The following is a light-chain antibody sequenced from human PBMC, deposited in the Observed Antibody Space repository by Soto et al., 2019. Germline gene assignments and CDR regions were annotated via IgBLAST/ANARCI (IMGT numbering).Light chain of an antibody. CDR2: GAS. Sequence: ELVMTQSPATLSVSPGKRVTLSCRASQSISNNLAWYQHKPGQAPRLLIYGASTRATGIPARFSGSGSGTEFTLTISSLRSEDFAVYYCQQYDNWPPYTFGQGTKVDIK. J-gene: IGKJ2*01. V-gene: IGKV3-15*01. CDR1: QSISNN. CDR3: QQYDNWPPYT.